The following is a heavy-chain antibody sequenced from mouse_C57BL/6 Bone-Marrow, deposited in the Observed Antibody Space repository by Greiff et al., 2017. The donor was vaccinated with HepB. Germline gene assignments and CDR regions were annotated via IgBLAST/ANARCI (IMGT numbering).Heavy chain of an antibody. V-gene: IGHV5-12*01. Sequence: EVHLVELGGGLVQPGGSLKLSCAASGFTFSDYYMYWVRQTPEKRLEWVAYISNGGGSTDYPDTVKGRFTISIDNAKNTLYLQKSRVKSVDTAVYYCAGEGPTTVVAEDYAMDYWGQGTSFAVSS. CDR3: AGEGPTTVVAEDYAMDY. D-gene: IGHD1-1*01. CDR2: ISNGGGST. J-gene: IGHJ4*01. CDR1: GFTFSDYY.